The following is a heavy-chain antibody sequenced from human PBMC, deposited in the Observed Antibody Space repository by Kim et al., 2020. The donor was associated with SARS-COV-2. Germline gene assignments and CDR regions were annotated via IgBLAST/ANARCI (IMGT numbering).Heavy chain of an antibody. Sequence: PSFQGHVTISADKSISTAYLQWSSLKASDTAMYYCASQTWELGDRGIDYWGQGTLVTVSS. D-gene: IGHD1-26*01. CDR3: ASQTWELGDRGIDY. J-gene: IGHJ4*02. V-gene: IGHV5-10-1*01.